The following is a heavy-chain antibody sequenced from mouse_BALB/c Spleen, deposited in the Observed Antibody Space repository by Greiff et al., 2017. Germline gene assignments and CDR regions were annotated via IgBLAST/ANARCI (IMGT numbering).Heavy chain of an antibody. V-gene: IGHV1-14*01. CDR3: EITTVVAPYAMDY. Sequence: EVKLQESGPELVKPGASVKMSCKASGYTFTSYVMHWVKQKPGQGLEWIGYINPYNDGTKYNEKFKGKATLTSDKSSSTAYMELSSLTSEDSAVYYCEITTVVAPYAMDYWGQGTSVTVSS. D-gene: IGHD1-1*01. CDR1: GYTFTSYV. CDR2: INPYNDGT. J-gene: IGHJ4*01.